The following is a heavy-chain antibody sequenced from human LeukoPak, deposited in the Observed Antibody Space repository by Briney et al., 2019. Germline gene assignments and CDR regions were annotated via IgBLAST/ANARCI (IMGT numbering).Heavy chain of an antibody. CDR1: GFTFKSYS. D-gene: IGHD4-17*01. Sequence: KTGGSLRLSCAASGFTFKSYSMIWVRQAPGKGLEWVSSISMGNDYIHYGDSVKGRFTVSRDNAENSLYLQMNRLRAEDTAVYYCARPTTVTTISADAFDIWGQGTMVTVSS. CDR2: ISMGNDYI. V-gene: IGHV3-21*06. CDR3: ARPTTVTTISADAFDI. J-gene: IGHJ3*02.